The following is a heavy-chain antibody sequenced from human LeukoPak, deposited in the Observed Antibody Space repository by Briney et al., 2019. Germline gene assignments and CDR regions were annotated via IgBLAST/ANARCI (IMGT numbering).Heavy chain of an antibody. Sequence: PGRSLRLSCAASGFTFSSYEMNWVRQAPGKGLEWVSYITSGGSTIYYADSVKGRFTISRDNAKNSLYLQMNSLRAEDTAVYYCARETSRGSSRAFDIWGQGTMVTVSS. CDR3: ARETSRGSSRAFDI. J-gene: IGHJ3*02. CDR1: GFTFSSYE. V-gene: IGHV3-48*03. CDR2: ITSGGSTI. D-gene: IGHD3-10*01.